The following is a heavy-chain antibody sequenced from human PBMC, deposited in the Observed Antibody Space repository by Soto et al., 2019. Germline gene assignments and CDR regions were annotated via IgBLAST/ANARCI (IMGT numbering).Heavy chain of an antibody. CDR3: ARDIPKGAGYHDY. D-gene: IGHD5-12*01. CDR1: GFTFSSYW. CDR2: INEDGSVK. V-gene: IGHV3-7*01. J-gene: IGHJ4*02. Sequence: EVQMVESGGGLVQPGGSLRLSCAASGFTFSSYWMTWVRQAPGRGLEWVANINEDGSVKGYVDSVKGRFTISRYNARNSLKLQMNSLRAEDTAVYYCARDIPKGAGYHDYWGQGTLVTVSS.